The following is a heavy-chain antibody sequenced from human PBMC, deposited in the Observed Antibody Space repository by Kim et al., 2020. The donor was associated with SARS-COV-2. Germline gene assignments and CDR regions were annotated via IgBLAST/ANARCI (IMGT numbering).Heavy chain of an antibody. J-gene: IGHJ4*02. V-gene: IGHV3-21*01. CDR3: ARAFGYCSSTSCYVPGD. CDR1: GFTFSSYS. CDR2: ISSSSSYI. D-gene: IGHD2-2*03. Sequence: GGSLRLSCAASGFTFSSYSMNWVRQAPGKGLEWVSSISSSSSYIYYADSVKGRFTISRDNAKNSLYLQMNSLRAEDTAVYYCARAFGYCSSTSCYVPGDWGQGTLVTVSS.